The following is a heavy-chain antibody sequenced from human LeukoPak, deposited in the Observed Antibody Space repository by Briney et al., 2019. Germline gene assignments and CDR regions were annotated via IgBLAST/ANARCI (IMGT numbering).Heavy chain of an antibody. CDR1: GFTSTNYW. V-gene: IGHV3-7*01. CDR3: ARVQGSSGPGIFEY. Sequence: SLTPSCAASGFTSTNYWMGWVRQAPGKGLEWVANIKQDGSEKYYVDSVKGRFTVSRDNAKSSLYLQMNSLRAEDTAVYYCARVQGSSGPGIFEYWGQGTLVTVSS. D-gene: IGHD6-19*01. J-gene: IGHJ4*02. CDR2: IKQDGSEK.